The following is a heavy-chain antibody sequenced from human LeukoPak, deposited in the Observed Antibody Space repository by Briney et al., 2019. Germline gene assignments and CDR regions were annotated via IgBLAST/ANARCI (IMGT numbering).Heavy chain of an antibody. CDR1: GFTFSTYA. Sequence: GGSLRLSCAASGFTFSTYAMTWVRQAPGKGLEWVSLISRSGDTTFYADSVKGRFTISRDNSKNTLYLQMNSLRAEDTAVYYCARDRYSYGYYFDYWGQGTLVTVSS. V-gene: IGHV3-23*01. D-gene: IGHD5-18*01. J-gene: IGHJ4*02. CDR3: ARDRYSYGYYFDY. CDR2: ISRSGDTT.